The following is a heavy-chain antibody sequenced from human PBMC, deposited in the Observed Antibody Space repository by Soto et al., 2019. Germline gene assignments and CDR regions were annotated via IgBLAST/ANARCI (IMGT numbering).Heavy chain of an antibody. V-gene: IGHV4-30-4*01. CDR3: ARVGKVAAARPYFYHAMDV. D-gene: IGHD2-15*01. CDR2: IYYSGST. Sequence: QVQLQESGPRLVKPSQTLSLICTVSGGSISSGEYYWSGIRQPPGKGLEWIGYIYYSGSTYYNPSLESRVTISVDTSKKQFPLKLSSVTAADTAVYYCARVGKVAAARPYFYHAMDVWGQGTTVTVSS. J-gene: IGHJ6*02. CDR1: GGSISSGEYY.